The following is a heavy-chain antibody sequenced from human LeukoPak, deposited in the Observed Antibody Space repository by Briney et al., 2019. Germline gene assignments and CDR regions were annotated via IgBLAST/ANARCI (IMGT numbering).Heavy chain of an antibody. D-gene: IGHD4-17*01. CDR2: INHSGST. J-gene: IGHJ4*02. CDR1: GGSFSGYY. Sequence: SETLSLTCAVYGGSFSGYYWSWIRQPPGKGLEWIGEINHSGSTNYNPSLKSRVTISVDTSKNQFSLKLSSVTAADTAVYYCARDYGDYFDYWGQGTLVTVSS. V-gene: IGHV4-34*01. CDR3: ARDYGDYFDY.